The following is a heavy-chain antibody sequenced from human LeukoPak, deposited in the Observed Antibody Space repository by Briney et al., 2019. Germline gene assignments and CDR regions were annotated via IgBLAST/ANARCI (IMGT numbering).Heavy chain of an antibody. CDR2: IYSGGST. CDR1: GFTVSSNY. D-gene: IGHD2-15*01. Sequence: PGGSLRLSCAASGFTVSSNYVSWVRQAPGKGLEWVSVIYSGGSTYYADSVKGRFTISRDNSKNTPYLQMNSLRAEDTAVYYCARDAYCSGGSCYSGPSWFDPWGQGTLVTVSS. J-gene: IGHJ5*02. V-gene: IGHV3-66*01. CDR3: ARDAYCSGGSCYSGPSWFDP.